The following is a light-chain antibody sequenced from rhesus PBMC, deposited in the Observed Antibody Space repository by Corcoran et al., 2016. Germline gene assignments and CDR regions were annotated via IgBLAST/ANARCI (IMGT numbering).Light chain of an antibody. J-gene: IGKJ4*01. CDR1: QGISSY. V-gene: IGKV1-25*01. Sequence: DIQMTQSPSSLSVSVGDTVTITCRASQGISSYLAWYQQKPGQAPKFLIYKASTLQSGVPSRVSGMGSGTDFPLTIRSLQPEDFATYYCQQHNSYPLTFGGGTKVEIK. CDR2: KAS. CDR3: QQHNSYPLT.